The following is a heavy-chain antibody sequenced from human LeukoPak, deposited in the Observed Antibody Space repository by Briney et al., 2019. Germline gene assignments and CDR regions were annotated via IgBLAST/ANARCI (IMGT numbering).Heavy chain of an antibody. J-gene: IGHJ5*02. CDR1: GGAITIYY. CDR2: MYHSGST. Sequence: SETLSLTCTVSGGAITIYYWSWIRQPPGKGLEWIAYMYHSGSTNYNPSLKSRVTISVDTSKNLFSLKLSSVTAADTAVYYCARHFGDGDWFDPWGQGTLVTVSS. CDR3: ARHFGDGDWFDP. D-gene: IGHD3-10*01. V-gene: IGHV4-59*08.